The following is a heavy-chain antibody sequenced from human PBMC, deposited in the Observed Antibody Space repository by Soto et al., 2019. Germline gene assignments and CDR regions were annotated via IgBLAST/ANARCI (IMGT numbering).Heavy chain of an antibody. CDR1: GYTFTSYA. CDR3: ARDLSPHGYGDYGTYLDP. CDR2: INAGNGNT. D-gene: IGHD4-17*01. Sequence: ASVEVSCKASGYTFTSYAMHWVRQAPGQRLEWMGWINAGNGNTKYSQKFQGRVTITRDTSASTAYMELSSLRSEGTAVYYCARDLSPHGYGDYGTYLDPWGQGTLVTVSS. J-gene: IGHJ5*02. V-gene: IGHV1-3*01.